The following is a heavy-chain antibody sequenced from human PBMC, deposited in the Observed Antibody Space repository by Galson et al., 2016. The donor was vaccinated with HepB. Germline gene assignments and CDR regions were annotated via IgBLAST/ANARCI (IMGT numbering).Heavy chain of an antibody. D-gene: IGHD3-10*01. CDR2: INTAGDT. CDR1: GFTFSSYD. Sequence: SLRLSCAASGFTFSSYDMHWVRQATGKGLEWVSGINTAGDTYSPGSVKGRFTISRENAKSSLFLQMNSLRAGDTAVYYCVRGLYYGSGSYPPFEHWGQGTLVAVSS. J-gene: IGHJ4*02. CDR3: VRGLYYGSGSYPPFEH. V-gene: IGHV3-13*01.